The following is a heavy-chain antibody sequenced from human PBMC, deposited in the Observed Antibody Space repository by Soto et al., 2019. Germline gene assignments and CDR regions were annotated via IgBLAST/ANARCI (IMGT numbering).Heavy chain of an antibody. V-gene: IGHV3-23*01. J-gene: IGHJ4*02. CDR1: GFTFSSYA. Sequence: PGGSLRLSCAASGFTFSSYAMSWVRQAPGKGLEWVSAISGSGGSTYYADSVKDRFTISRDNSKNTLYLQMNSLRAEDTAVYYCAKDFALRDSSGLLDYWGQGTLVTVSS. CDR3: AKDFALRDSSGLLDY. D-gene: IGHD3-22*01. CDR2: ISGSGGST.